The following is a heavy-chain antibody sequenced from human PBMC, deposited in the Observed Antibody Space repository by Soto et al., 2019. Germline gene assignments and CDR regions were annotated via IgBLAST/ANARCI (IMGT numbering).Heavy chain of an antibody. CDR2: IIPIFGTA. V-gene: IGHV1-69*13. CDR3: ARDHGCSSTSCRRSLFDY. J-gene: IGHJ4*02. D-gene: IGHD2-2*01. CDR1: GGTFSSYA. Sequence: ASVKASCKASGGTFSSYAISWVRQAPGQGLEWMGGIIPIFGTANYAQKFQGRVTITADESTSTAYMELSSLRSEDTAVYYCARDHGCSSTSCRRSLFDYWGQGTLVTVSS.